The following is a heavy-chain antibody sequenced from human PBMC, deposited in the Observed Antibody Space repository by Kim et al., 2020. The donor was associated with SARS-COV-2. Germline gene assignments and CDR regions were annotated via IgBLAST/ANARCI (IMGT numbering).Heavy chain of an antibody. Sequence: YNHPSRKSRVTASVDTSNNQFSLSLSSVTAADTAVYYCAHDSSGYGKFDNWGQGTLVTVSS. CDR3: AHDSSGYGKFDN. J-gene: IGHJ4*02. V-gene: IGHV4-39*01. D-gene: IGHD3-22*01.